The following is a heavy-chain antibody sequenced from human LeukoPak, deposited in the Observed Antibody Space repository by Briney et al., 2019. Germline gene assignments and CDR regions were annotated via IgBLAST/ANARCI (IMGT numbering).Heavy chain of an antibody. CDR1: GFTFNTYT. CDR2: INTKSKTI. J-gene: IGHJ4*02. V-gene: IGHV3-48*01. CDR3: VRDQNWAFDY. D-gene: IGHD7-27*01. Sequence: GGSLRLSCAASGFTFNTYTVNWVRQAPGKGLEWLSFINTKSKTIYYADSVKGRFTISRDNAKNSLYLQMNSLRAEDTALYYCVRDQNWAFDYWGQGTLVTVPS.